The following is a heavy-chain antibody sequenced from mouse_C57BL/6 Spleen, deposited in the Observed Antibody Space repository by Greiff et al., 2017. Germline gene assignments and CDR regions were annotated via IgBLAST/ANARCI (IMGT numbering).Heavy chain of an antibody. Sequence: VQLQQSGAELARPGASVKMSCKASGYTFTSYTMHWVKQRPGQGLEWIGYINPSSGYTKYNQKFKDKATLTADKSSSTAYMQRSSLTSEDSAVYYCASNYYGSSYEGDYWGQGTTLTVSS. J-gene: IGHJ2*01. CDR2: INPSSGYT. CDR3: ASNYYGSSYEGDY. V-gene: IGHV1-4*01. CDR1: GYTFTSYT. D-gene: IGHD1-1*01.